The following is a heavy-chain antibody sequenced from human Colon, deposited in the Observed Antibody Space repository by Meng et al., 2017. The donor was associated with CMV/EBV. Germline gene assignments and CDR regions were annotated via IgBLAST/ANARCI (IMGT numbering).Heavy chain of an antibody. CDR2: IYSGGST. D-gene: IGHD2-21*01. CDR1: GFTISSSY. CDR3: ARGPMIAEGV. V-gene: IGHV3-66*02. J-gene: IGHJ4*02. Sequence: GESLKISCATSGFTISSSYMAWIRQTPGKGLEWVALIYSGGSTYYADSVKGRLTISRDDSTDTLSLQMNNLQVEDTGLYYCARGPMIAEGVWGLGTLVTVSS.